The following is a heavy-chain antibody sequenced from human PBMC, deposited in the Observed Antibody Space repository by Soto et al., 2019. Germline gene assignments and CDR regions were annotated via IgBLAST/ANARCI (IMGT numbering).Heavy chain of an antibody. V-gene: IGHV3-30*03. Sequence: QVQLVESGGGVVQPGRSLRLSCAASGFAFSTYGMHWVRQAPGKGLEWVAVTTSDGARINYADSVKGRFTISRDNSRTTLYLQMTSLRIDDTAVYYCARKTTGREWELADYWGQGTLVTVSS. CDR3: ARKTTGREWELADY. D-gene: IGHD1-26*01. CDR2: TTSDGARI. CDR1: GFAFSTYG. J-gene: IGHJ4*02.